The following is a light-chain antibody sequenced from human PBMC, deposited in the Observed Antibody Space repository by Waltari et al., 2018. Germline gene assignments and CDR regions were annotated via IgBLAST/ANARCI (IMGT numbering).Light chain of an antibody. CDR1: SPNIGAGYD. V-gene: IGLV1-40*01. CDR2: WNN. Sequence: QSVLTQPPSVSGAPGPRVTISCSGSSPNIGAGYDVHCYQQPTGTAPKLLTHWNNQLPSGVPDRFPGAKSGPSASLAITGLQAEDEADYYCQSYDRNLVIFGGGTKLTVL. J-gene: IGLJ2*01. CDR3: QSYDRNLVI.